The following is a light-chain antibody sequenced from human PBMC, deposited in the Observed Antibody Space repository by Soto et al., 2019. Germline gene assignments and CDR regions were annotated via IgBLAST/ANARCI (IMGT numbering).Light chain of an antibody. V-gene: IGKV1-8*01. J-gene: IGKJ4*01. CDR2: AAS. CDR1: QGLSSY. CDR3: QQYYSYPLT. Sequence: AIRMTQSPSSFSSSTGDRVSITCRASQGLSSYLAWYQQKPGKAPKLLIYAASTLESGIPSRFSGTGSGTVFTLTISCLQSEDFATYYCQQYYSYPLTFGGGTKVVIK.